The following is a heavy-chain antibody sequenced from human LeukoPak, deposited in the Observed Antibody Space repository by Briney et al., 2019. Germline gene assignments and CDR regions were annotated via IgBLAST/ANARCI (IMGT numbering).Heavy chain of an antibody. CDR1: GVSISTSRDY. Sequence: SETLSLTCTVSGVSISTSRDYWGWIRQSPGKGLEWIGTIYYSVGTYFNPSLKTRVTISVDTSKNQLSLKLISVTAADTAVYYCARIPSLGVDWYFDLWGRGTLVTVSS. CDR2: IYYSVGT. CDR3: ARIPSLGVDWYFDL. V-gene: IGHV4-39*07. D-gene: IGHD7-27*01. J-gene: IGHJ2*01.